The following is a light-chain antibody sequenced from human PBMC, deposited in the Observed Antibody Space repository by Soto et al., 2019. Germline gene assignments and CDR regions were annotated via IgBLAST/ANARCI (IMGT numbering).Light chain of an antibody. CDR1: TSNIGDND. J-gene: IGLJ1*01. Sequence: QSVLTQPPSASGTPGQRVSISCSGSTSNIGDNDVNWYRQVPGMAPQLLIHSNDQRPSGVPDRFSGSRSGTSASLAISGLQSEDEADHYCAAWDDRLNVYVFGPGTKVTVL. CDR3: AAWDDRLNVYV. V-gene: IGLV1-44*01. CDR2: SND.